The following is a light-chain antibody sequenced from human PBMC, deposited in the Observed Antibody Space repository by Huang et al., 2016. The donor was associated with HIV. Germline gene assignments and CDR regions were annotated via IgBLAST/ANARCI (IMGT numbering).Light chain of an antibody. CDR3: QQLNSYPLT. J-gene: IGKJ4*01. CDR2: GAS. Sequence: IQLTQSPSSLPASVGDRVTITCRASQGISTYLAWYQQKPGRVPKLLIYGASTLHFGVPSRFSGSGSGTDFTLTISSLQPEDFAIYYCQQLNSYPLTFGGGTNVEI. CDR1: QGISTY. V-gene: IGKV1-9*01.